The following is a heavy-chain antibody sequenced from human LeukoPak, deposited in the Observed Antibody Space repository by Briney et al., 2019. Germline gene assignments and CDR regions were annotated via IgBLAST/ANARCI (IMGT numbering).Heavy chain of an antibody. Sequence: GGSLRLSCAASGFTLSDHYMDWVRQAPGKGLEWVGRTRNKANSYTTEYAASVKGRFTIPRDDSKNSLYLQMNSLRDEDTAVYYCARDGSSSWNPRGGGEFDYWGQGTLVTVSS. J-gene: IGHJ4*02. V-gene: IGHV3-72*01. D-gene: IGHD6-13*01. CDR2: TRNKANSYTT. CDR1: GFTLSDHY. CDR3: ARDGSSSWNPRGGGEFDY.